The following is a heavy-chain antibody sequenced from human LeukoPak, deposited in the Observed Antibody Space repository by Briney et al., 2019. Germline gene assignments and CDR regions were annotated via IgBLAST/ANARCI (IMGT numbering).Heavy chain of an antibody. Sequence: GGSLRLSCAASGFTVSSNYMSWVRQATGKGLEWVSVIYSGGSTYYADSVKGRFTISRDNSKNTLYLLMNSLRAEDTAVYYCARDSSGYPPLNYYGMDVWGQGTTVTVSS. CDR2: IYSGGST. D-gene: IGHD3-22*01. CDR3: ARDSSGYPPLNYYGMDV. J-gene: IGHJ6*02. V-gene: IGHV3-53*01. CDR1: GFTVSSNY.